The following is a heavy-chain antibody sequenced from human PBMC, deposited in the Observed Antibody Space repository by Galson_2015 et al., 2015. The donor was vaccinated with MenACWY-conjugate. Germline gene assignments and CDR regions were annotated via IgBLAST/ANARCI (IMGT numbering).Heavy chain of an antibody. Sequence: QSGAEVKKPGESLQISFTGTGYSFSTYWIGWVRQMPGKGLEWMGLINPGDSNTRYSPSFQGQVTISADKSISTAYLQWSSLKASDTAMYYCARHPPGGRGMDVWGQGTTVTVSS. D-gene: IGHD1-26*01. CDR2: INPGDSNT. CDR3: ARHPPGGRGMDV. V-gene: IGHV5-51*01. J-gene: IGHJ6*02. CDR1: GYSFSTYW.